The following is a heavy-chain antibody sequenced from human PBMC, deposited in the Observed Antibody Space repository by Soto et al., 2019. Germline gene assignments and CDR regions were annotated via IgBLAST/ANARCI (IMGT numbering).Heavy chain of an antibody. J-gene: IGHJ5*02. CDR1: GGSFRRTSRY. D-gene: IGHD3-3*01. V-gene: IGHV4-39*01. Sequence: SETLSLTCTVSGGSFRRTSRYWGWIRQPPGKGLEWIGSIENSGSPYYNPSLRSRVTISVDTSKNHFSLRLRSVTAADTAVYYCARQPSGYYQNWFDLWGQGILVTVSS. CDR2: IENSGSP. CDR3: ARQPSGYYQNWFDL.